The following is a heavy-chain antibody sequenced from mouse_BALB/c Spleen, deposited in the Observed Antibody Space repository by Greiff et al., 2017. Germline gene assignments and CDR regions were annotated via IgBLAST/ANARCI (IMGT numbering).Heavy chain of an antibody. Sequence: DVQLVESGPGLVKPSQSLSLTCSVTGYSITSGYYWNWIRQFPGNKLEWMGYISYDGSNNYNPSLKNRISITRDTSKNQFFLKLNSVTTEDTATYYCAREGDGYDWFAYWGQGTLVTVSA. CDR3: AREGDGYDWFAY. D-gene: IGHD2-2*01. V-gene: IGHV3-6*02. CDR2: ISYDGSN. CDR1: GYSITSGYY. J-gene: IGHJ3*01.